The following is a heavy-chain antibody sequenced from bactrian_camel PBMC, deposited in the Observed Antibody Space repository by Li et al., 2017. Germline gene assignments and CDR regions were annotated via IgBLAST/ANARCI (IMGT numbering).Heavy chain of an antibody. CDR1: GYHLGNYC. Sequence: HVQLVESGGGSVQAGGSLRLSCEAFGYHLGNYCMQWFRQSPGKEREGLAAMYGGGATYSERTHYADSVKGRFTISQGIAKNTVYLQMDSLKPEDTAIYYCAADSCSYCSDGDCYTSGGALANKYRGQGTQVTVS. V-gene: IGHV3-3*01. CDR2: MYGGGATYSERT. J-gene: IGHJ4*01. CDR3: AADSCSYCSDGDCYTSGGALANKY. D-gene: IGHD2*01.